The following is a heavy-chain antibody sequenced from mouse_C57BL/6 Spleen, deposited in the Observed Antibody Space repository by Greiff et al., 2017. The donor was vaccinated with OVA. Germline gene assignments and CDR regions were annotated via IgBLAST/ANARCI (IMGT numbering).Heavy chain of an antibody. CDR2: INPSTGGT. D-gene: IGHD1-1*01. CDR3: ARSRGSSLYYYAMDY. V-gene: IGHV1-42*01. CDR1: GYSFTGYY. J-gene: IGHJ4*01. Sequence: DVHLVESGPELVKPGASVKISCKASGYSFTGYYMNWVKQSPEKSLEWIGAINPSTGGTTYNQKFKAKATLTVDKSSSTAYMQLKSLTSEDSAVYYCARSRGSSLYYYAMDYWGQGTSVTVSS.